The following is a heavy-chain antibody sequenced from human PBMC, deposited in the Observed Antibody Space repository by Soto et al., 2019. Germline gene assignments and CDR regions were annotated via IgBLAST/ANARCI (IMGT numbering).Heavy chain of an antibody. CDR3: ARDSGVVAAYYYYYGMDV. Sequence: PGGSLRLSCAASGFTFSSYSMNWVRQAPGKGLEWVSSISSSSSYIYYADSVKGRFTISRDNAKNSLYLQMNSLRAEDTAVYYCARDSGVVAAYYYYYGMDVWGQGTTVTVSS. J-gene: IGHJ6*02. V-gene: IGHV3-21*01. D-gene: IGHD2-15*01. CDR2: ISSSSSYI. CDR1: GFTFSSYS.